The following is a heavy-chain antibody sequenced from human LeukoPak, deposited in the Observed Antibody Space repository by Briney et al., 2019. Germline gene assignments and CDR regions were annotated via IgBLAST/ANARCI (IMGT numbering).Heavy chain of an antibody. V-gene: IGHV1-2*02. CDR3: ARDDIVGSVDFDY. Sequence: ASVTVSCKASGFTFSDFYIHWVRQAPGQGLEWMGWINPNSGDTKYAQRFQGRVTMTRDTSISTTYMEMTSLRYDDTAVYYCARDDIVGSVDFDYWGQGTLVTVSS. J-gene: IGHJ4*02. CDR2: INPNSGDT. CDR1: GFTFSDFY. D-gene: IGHD1-26*01.